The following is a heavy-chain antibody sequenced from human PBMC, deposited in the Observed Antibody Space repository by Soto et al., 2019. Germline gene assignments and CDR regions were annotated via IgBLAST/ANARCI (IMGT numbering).Heavy chain of an antibody. J-gene: IGHJ6*03. D-gene: IGHD3-16*01. Sequence: TLSLTCTVSGGSISSYYWSWIRQPPGKGLEWIGYIYYSGSTNYNPSLKSRVTLSVDTSKNQFSLKLSSVTAADTAVYYCARQTGGYYHYMAVWGKGTTVTVSS. V-gene: IGHV4-59*08. CDR3: ARQTGGYYHYMAV. CDR1: GGSISSYY. CDR2: IYYSGST.